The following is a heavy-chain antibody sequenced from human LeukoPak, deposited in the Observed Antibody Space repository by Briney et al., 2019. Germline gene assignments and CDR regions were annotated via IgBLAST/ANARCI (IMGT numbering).Heavy chain of an antibody. CDR3: ALLAVASDFDY. CDR2: IHSSGTIK. CDR1: GFPFSIYS. V-gene: IGHV3-48*03. D-gene: IGHD6-19*01. J-gene: IGHJ4*02. Sequence: GGSLRLSCAVSGFPFSIYSMNWVRQAPGKGLEWVSNIHSSGTIKYYADSVKGRFSISRDNAKSSLYLQMNSLRVEDTAVYYCALLAVASDFDYWGQGALVTVSS.